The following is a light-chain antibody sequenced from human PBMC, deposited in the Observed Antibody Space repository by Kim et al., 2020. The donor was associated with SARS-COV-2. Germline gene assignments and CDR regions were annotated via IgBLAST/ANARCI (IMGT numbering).Light chain of an antibody. CDR1: NGSIASNY. Sequence: NFMLTQPHSVSESPGKTITISCTRSNGSIASNYVQWYQQRPGSAPTTVISEVKRRPSGVPDRFSGSIDSSSNSASLTISGLKTEDEADYYCQSYDSSTLVFGGGTQLTVL. CDR3: QSYDSSTLV. V-gene: IGLV6-57*04. CDR2: EVK. J-gene: IGLJ3*02.